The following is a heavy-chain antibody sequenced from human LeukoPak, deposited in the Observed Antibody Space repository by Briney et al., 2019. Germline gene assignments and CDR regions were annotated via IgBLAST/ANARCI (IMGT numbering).Heavy chain of an antibody. Sequence: PSETLSLTCAVCGGSFSGYYWSWIRQPPGKGLEWIGEINHSGSTNYNPSLKSRVTISVDTSKNQFSLKLSSVTAADTAVYYCARTYSSSGFNWFDPWGQGTLVTVSS. V-gene: IGHV4-34*01. CDR3: ARTYSSSGFNWFDP. CDR1: GGSFSGYY. D-gene: IGHD6-6*01. CDR2: INHSGST. J-gene: IGHJ5*02.